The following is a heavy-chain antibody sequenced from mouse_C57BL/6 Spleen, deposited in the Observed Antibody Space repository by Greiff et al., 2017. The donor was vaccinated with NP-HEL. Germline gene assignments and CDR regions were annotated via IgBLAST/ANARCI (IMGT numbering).Heavy chain of an antibody. J-gene: IGHJ3*01. CDR2: LHPSDSDT. V-gene: IGHV1-74*01. D-gene: IGHD1-1*01. CDR1: GYTFTSYW. Sequence: QVQLQQPGAELVKPGASVKVSCKASGYTFTSYWMHWVKQRPGQGLEWIGRLHPSDSDTNYNQKFKGKATLTVDKSSSTAYMQLSSLTSEDSAVYYCAMGYYGPWFAYWGQGTLVTVSA. CDR3: AMGYYGPWFAY.